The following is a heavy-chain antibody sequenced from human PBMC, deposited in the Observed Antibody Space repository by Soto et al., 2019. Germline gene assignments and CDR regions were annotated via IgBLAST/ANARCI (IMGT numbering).Heavy chain of an antibody. V-gene: IGHV1-18*01. CDR1: GYTFTSYG. Sequence: ASVKVSCKASGYTFTSYGISWVRQAPGQGLEWMGWISAYNGNTNYAQKLQGRVTMTTDTSTSTAYMELRSLRSDDTAVYYCARVGTHPDYYDSSGYYFDYWGQGTLVTVSS. CDR2: ISAYNGNT. D-gene: IGHD3-22*01. CDR3: ARVGTHPDYYDSSGYYFDY. J-gene: IGHJ4*02.